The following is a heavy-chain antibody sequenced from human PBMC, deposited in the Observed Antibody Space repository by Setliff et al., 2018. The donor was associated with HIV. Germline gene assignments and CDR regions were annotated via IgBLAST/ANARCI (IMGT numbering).Heavy chain of an antibody. J-gene: IGHJ4*02. CDR1: GFTFKTDA. V-gene: IGHV3-30*19. CDR3: AISQDDGYYPLDY. CDR2: ISSDGSDK. Sequence: GGSLRLSCAASGFTFKTDAMHWVRQAPGKGLEWVATISSDGSDKYYADSVKGRFPISRDNSKNIVDLQMNGLRAEDTAVYFCAISQDDGYYPLDYWGQGTLVTVSS. D-gene: IGHD3-22*01.